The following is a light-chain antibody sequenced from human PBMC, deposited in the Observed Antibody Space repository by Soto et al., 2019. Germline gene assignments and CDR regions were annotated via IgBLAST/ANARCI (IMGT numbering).Light chain of an antibody. CDR2: VAS. J-gene: IGKJ1*01. Sequence: DIQMTQPPSTRSATAGDRVTINCRASQIISIWLACYQHNPGKAPKLLIYVASNLDSGVPSRFSGSGLGTDFTLIISSLQPDDFSTYYCHQYIVYPTFSQRTYPPFGEGTKVDI. V-gene: IGKV1-5*01. CDR1: QIISIW. CDR3: HQYIVYPTFSQRTYPP.